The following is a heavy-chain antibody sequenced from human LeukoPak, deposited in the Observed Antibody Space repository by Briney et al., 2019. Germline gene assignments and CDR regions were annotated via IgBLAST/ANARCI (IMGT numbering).Heavy chain of an antibody. CDR2: IYTSGST. CDR1: GGSISSYY. V-gene: IGHV4-4*07. CDR3: ARGRGSSTSLYYFDY. J-gene: IGHJ4*02. Sequence: PSETLSLTCTVSGGSISSYYWSWIRQPAGKGLEWIGRIYTSGSTNYNPSLKSRVTMSVDTSKNQFSLKLSSVTAADTAVYYCARGRGSSTSLYYFDYWGQGTLVTVSS. D-gene: IGHD2-2*01.